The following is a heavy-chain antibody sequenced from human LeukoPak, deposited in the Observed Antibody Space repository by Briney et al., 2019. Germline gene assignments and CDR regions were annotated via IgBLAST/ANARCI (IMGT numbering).Heavy chain of an antibody. CDR1: GYTFTSYG. CDR2: ISAYNGNT. Sequence: ASVKASCKASGYTFTSYGISWVLQAPGQGLEWMGWISAYNGNTNYAQKLQGRVTMTTDTSTSTAYMELGSLRSDDTAVYYCARTELVGVHPYYFDYWGQGTLVTVSS. CDR3: ARTELVGVHPYYFDY. J-gene: IGHJ4*02. V-gene: IGHV1-18*01. D-gene: IGHD1-26*01.